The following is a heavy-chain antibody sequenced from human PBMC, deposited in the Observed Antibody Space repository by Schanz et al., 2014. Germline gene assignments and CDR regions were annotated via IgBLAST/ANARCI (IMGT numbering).Heavy chain of an antibody. D-gene: IGHD2-2*01. J-gene: IGHJ4*02. Sequence: QVQLVQSGAEVKKPGASVKVSCKASGYTFVSYSMHWVRQAPGQGLEWMGIINPSGGGTSYALRFPGRVPGTKDTSRSTVYMELSSLRSEDTAVYYCARAPTAYCSDTSCLGTPFDYWGQGTLVTVSS. CDR1: GYTFVSYS. CDR2: INPSGGGT. CDR3: ARAPTAYCSDTSCLGTPFDY. V-gene: IGHV1-46*03.